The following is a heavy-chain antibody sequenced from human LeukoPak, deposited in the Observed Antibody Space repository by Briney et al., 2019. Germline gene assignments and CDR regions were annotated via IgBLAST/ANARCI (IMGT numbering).Heavy chain of an antibody. Sequence: GGSLRLSCTASGLTFDDFGMNWVRQAPGKGLEWVSGINWNGGSTGYADSVEGRFTISRDNAKNSLYLRMNSLRAEDTAVYYCARGDYGGDYFDYWGQGTLVTVSS. CDR2: INWNGGST. CDR3: ARGDYGGDYFDY. CDR1: GLTFDDFG. V-gene: IGHV3-20*04. D-gene: IGHD4-23*01. J-gene: IGHJ4*02.